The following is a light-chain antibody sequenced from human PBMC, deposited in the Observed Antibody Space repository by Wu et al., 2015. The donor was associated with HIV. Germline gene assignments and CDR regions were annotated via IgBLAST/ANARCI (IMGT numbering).Light chain of an antibody. CDR3: QHYGSSPPYT. CDR1: QSVSSTS. CDR2: GHP. Sequence: SCRASQSVSSTSLVWYQQKPGHGSHASSSMGHPAGRWHPDRFSGRGSGTDFTLTISRLEPEDFAVYYCQHYGSSPPYTFGQGTKLEIK. J-gene: IGKJ2*01. V-gene: IGKV3-20*01.